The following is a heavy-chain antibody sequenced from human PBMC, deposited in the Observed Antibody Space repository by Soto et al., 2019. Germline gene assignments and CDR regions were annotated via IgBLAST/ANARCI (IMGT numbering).Heavy chain of an antibody. V-gene: IGHV4-59*08. D-gene: IGHD6-19*01. CDR2: IYYSGST. CDR3: ASHSGWHKYFQH. J-gene: IGHJ1*01. CDR1: GGSITSYH. Sequence: TLSLTCTVSGGSITSYHWGWIRQPPGKGLEWIGYIYYSGSTNYNPSLKSRVTISVDTSKNQFSLKLSSVTAADTAVYYCASHSGWHKYFQHWGQGTLVTVSS.